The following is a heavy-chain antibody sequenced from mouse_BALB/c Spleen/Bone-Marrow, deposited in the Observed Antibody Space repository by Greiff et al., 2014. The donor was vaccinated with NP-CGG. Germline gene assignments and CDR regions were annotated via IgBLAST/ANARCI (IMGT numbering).Heavy chain of an antibody. CDR3: ARGGELRPWFAY. J-gene: IGHJ3*01. Sequence: EVQGVESGGGLVKPGGSLKLSCAASGFTFSSYAMSWVRQTPEKRPEWVASISSGGNTYYPDSMKGRFTISRDNARNILYLQMSSLRSEDTAMYYCARGGELRPWFAYWGQGTLVTVSA. CDR1: GFTFSSYA. V-gene: IGHV5-6-5*01. CDR2: ISSGGNT. D-gene: IGHD2-4*01.